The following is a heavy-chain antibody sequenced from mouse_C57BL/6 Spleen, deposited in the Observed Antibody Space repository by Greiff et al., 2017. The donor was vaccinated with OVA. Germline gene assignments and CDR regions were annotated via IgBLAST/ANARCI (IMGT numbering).Heavy chain of an antibody. J-gene: IGHJ2*01. V-gene: IGHV1-55*01. CDR3: ARVGFGQLRLYYFDY. D-gene: IGHD3-2*02. CDR2: IYPGSGST. Sequence: VQLQQPGAELVKPGASVKMSCKASGYTFTSYWITWVKQRPGQGLEWIGDIYPGSGSTNYNEKFKSKATLTVDTSSSTAYMQLSSLTSEDSAVYYCARVGFGQLRLYYFDYWGQGTTLTVSS. CDR1: GYTFTSYW.